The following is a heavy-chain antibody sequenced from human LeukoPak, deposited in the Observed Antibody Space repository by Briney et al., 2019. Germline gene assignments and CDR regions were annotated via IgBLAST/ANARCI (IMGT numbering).Heavy chain of an antibody. V-gene: IGHV4-34*01. J-gene: IGHJ6*04. D-gene: IGHD4-17*01. CDR1: GGSFSGYY. CDR3: ARRLTTVTTHYYYYYGMDV. Sequence: PSETLSLTCAVYGGSFSGYYWSWIRQPPGKGLEWIGEINHSGSTNYNPSLKSRVTISVDTSKNQFSLELSSVTAADTAVYYCARRLTTVTTHYYYYYGMDVWGEGNPGHRLL. CDR2: INHSGST.